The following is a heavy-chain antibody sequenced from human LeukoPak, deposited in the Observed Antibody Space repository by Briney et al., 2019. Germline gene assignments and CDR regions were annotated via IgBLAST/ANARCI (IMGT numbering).Heavy chain of an antibody. CDR3: AKDRRIAAAYLFDY. V-gene: IGHV3-23*01. CDR1: GFTFNIYA. CDR2: ISGSGGST. Sequence: GVSLSLSCAASGFTFNIYAMSRVRQAPGKGLEWVAGISGSGGSTGYGDSVKGRFTISRDNSKNTLYLHMNSLRAEDTAVYYCAKDRRIAAAYLFDYWGQGTLVSVSS. J-gene: IGHJ4*02. D-gene: IGHD6-13*01.